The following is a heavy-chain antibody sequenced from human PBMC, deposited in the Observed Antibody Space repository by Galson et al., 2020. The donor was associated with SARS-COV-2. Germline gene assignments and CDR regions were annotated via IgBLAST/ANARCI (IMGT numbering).Heavy chain of an antibody. CDR1: GGSISSYY. Sequence: ETSETLSLTCTVSGGSISSYYWSWIRQPPGKGLEWIGYIYYSGSTNYNPSLKSRVTISVDTSKNQFSLKLSSVTAADTAVYYCARGLHYYDSSRYYFDYWGQGTLVTVSS. V-gene: IGHV4-59*01. D-gene: IGHD3-22*01. J-gene: IGHJ4*02. CDR2: IYYSGST. CDR3: ARGLHYYDSSRYYFDY.